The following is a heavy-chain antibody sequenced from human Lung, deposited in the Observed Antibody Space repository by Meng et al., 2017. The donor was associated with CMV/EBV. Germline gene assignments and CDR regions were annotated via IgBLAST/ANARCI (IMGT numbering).Heavy chain of an antibody. CDR1: GFTFSTYA. D-gene: IGHD2-15*01. Sequence: GGSLRLXCATSGFTFSTYAMNWVRQAPGKGLEWVSTINSGSRGTIFYANSVRGRFTISRDDSRNTLYLQMISLRAEDTAIYYCAKRLPYYGMDVWGQGTAVNGSS. V-gene: IGHV3-23*01. J-gene: IGHJ6*01. CDR3: AKRLPYYGMDV. CDR2: INSGSRGTI.